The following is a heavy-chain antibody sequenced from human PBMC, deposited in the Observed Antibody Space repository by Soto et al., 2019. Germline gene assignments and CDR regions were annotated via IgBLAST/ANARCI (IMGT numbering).Heavy chain of an antibody. J-gene: IGHJ4*02. D-gene: IGHD1-1*01. CDR3: ARCPNDLDY. V-gene: IGHV5-51*03. Sequence: EVQLVQSGAEVKKPGDFLKISCQVSGYTFISYWIVWVRQLPGKGLECMGVIDPRDSDARYSPSFQGQVTFSVDKSINTVYLQWNSLKASDTATYYCARCPNDLDYWGQGTLVTVSS. CDR1: GYTFISYW. CDR2: IDPRDSDA.